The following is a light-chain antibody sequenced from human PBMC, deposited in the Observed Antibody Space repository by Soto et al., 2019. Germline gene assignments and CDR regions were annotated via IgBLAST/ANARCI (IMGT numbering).Light chain of an antibody. CDR2: GAS. Sequence: IVLTQSPATLSLSPGKRATLLCRASQSVSSSYLAWYQQKPGQAPRLLIYGASSRATGIPDRFSGSGSGTDFTLTISSLEPEDFADYYCQHLSYWPRFPSGQGKRLEI. CDR1: QSVSSSY. CDR3: QHLSYWPRFP. V-gene: IGKV3D-20*02. J-gene: IGKJ5*01.